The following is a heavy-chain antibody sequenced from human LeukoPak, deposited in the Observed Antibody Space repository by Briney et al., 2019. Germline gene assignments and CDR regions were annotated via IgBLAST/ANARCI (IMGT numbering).Heavy chain of an antibody. CDR2: ISYSGST. J-gene: IGHJ4*02. Sequence: SETLSLNCSVSGDSISRSYWSWIRQAPGKGLEWIGYISYSGSTNYNPSLKSRVTISVDTSKNQFSLKLSPVTAADAAVYYCARLHDGYRYGADYWGQGTLVTAS. CDR3: ARLHDGYRYGADY. D-gene: IGHD5-18*01. V-gene: IGHV4-59*08. CDR1: GDSISRSY.